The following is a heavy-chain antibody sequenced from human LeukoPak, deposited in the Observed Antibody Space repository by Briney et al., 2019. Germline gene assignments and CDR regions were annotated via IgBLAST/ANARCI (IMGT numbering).Heavy chain of an antibody. CDR1: GYTFTSYD. CDR2: IIPILGIT. CDR3: ATLWFGGLGAAFDL. D-gene: IGHD3-10*01. Sequence: ASVKVSCKASGYTFTSYDISWVRQAPGQGLEWMGRIIPILGITNYAQKFQGRVTMTTDTSTNIAYMELRSLRSDDTAVYYCATLWFGGLGAAFDLWGQGTMVIVSS. V-gene: IGHV1-18*01. J-gene: IGHJ3*01.